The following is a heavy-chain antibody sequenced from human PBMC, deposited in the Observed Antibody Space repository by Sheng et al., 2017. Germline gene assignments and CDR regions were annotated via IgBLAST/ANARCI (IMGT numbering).Heavy chain of an antibody. CDR3: ARGPGRERITMVRGWDFYYYYGMDV. Sequence: QVQLQQWGAGLLKPSETLSLTCAVYGGSFSGYYWSWIRQPPGKGLEWIGEINHSGSTNYNPSLKSRVTISVDTSKNQFSLKLSSVTAADTAVYYCARGPGRERITMVRGWDFYYYYGMDVWGQGTTVTVSS. V-gene: IGHV4-34*01. D-gene: IGHD3-10*01. CDR2: INHSGST. J-gene: IGHJ6*02. CDR1: GGSFSGYY.